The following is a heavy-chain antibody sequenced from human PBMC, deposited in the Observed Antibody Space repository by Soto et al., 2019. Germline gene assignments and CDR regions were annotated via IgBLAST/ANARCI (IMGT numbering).Heavy chain of an antibody. CDR1: GSSVSNSSHY. V-gene: IGHV4-61*01. Sequence: SETLSLTCTVSGSSVSNSSHYWTWIRQPPGKGLEWIGYVYYTGSTNYNPSLHSRVTISVDTSKNQFSLTLSSVTAADTAVYYCARGDGFWSGYSYLNYWGQGTPVTVSS. CDR3: ARGDGFWSGYSYLNY. D-gene: IGHD3-3*01. CDR2: VYYTGST. J-gene: IGHJ4*02.